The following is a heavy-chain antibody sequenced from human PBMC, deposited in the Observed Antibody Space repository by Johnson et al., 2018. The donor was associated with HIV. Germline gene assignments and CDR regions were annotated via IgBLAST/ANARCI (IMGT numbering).Heavy chain of an antibody. Sequence: QVQLVESGGGVVQPGRSLRLSCAASGFTFSSYGMHWVRQAPGKGLEWVAVIWYDGSNKYYADSVKGRFTISRDNAKNSLYLQMNSLRAGDTAVYYCARDNGGNSGGAFDIWGQGTMVTVSS. CDR2: IWYDGSNK. V-gene: IGHV3-33*01. D-gene: IGHD4-23*01. CDR1: GFTFSSYG. J-gene: IGHJ3*02. CDR3: ARDNGGNSGGAFDI.